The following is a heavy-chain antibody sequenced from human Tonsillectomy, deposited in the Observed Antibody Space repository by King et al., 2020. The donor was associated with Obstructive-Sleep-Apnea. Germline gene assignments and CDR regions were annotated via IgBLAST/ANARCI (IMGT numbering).Heavy chain of an antibody. D-gene: IGHD3-16*01. CDR3: ARRGDDYIWGDYFFDY. J-gene: IGHJ4*02. Sequence: VQLVESGGGLVPPGGSLRLSCADSGFDLSSYAMTWVRQAPGKGLEWVSSIRGSGTDTYHADSVKGRFTLSRDNSKNTVYLQMSSLRAGDTAVYFCARRGDDYIWGDYFFDYWGQGTLVTVSS. CDR1: GFDLSSYA. CDR2: IRGSGTDT. V-gene: IGHV3-23*04.